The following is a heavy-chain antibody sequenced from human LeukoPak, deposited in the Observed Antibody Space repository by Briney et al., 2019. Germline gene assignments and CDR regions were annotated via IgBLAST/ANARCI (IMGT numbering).Heavy chain of an antibody. CDR2: ISAYNGNT. D-gene: IGHD6-6*01. J-gene: IGHJ4*02. CDR3: LVSSSSGPF. V-gene: IGHV1-18*01. Sequence: EASVKVSCKASGYTFTSYGISWVRQAPGQGLEWMGWISAYNGNTNYAQKLQGTVTMTTDTSTSKAYMELRSLRSDDTAVYYCLVSSSSGPFWGQGTLVTVSS. CDR1: GYTFTSYG.